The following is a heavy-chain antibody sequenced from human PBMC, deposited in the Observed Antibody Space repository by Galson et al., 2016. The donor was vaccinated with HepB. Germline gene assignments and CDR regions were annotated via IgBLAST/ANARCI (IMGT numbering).Heavy chain of an antibody. CDR2: ISRGSGYI. Sequence: SLRLSCAASGFTFSTYNMNWVRQAPGKGLEWVSSISRGSGYIYYADSVKGRFTISGDNAKNSLYLQMNSLRAEDTAVYYCCVDTAMDYVFDYWGQGTLVTVSS. J-gene: IGHJ4*02. D-gene: IGHD5-18*01. V-gene: IGHV3-21*01. CDR1: GFTFSTYN. CDR3: CVDTAMDYVFDY.